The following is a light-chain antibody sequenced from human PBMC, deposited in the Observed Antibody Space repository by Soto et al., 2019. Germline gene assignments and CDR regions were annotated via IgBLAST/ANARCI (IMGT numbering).Light chain of an antibody. CDR2: SSN. Sequence: QSVLTQPPSASGTPGQRVPISCSGSSSNIGSNTVNWYQQLPGTAPKLLIFSSNQRPSGVPDRFSASKSGTSASLAISGLQSEDEADYYCSAWDDRLNGPVFGGGTKVTVL. J-gene: IGLJ2*01. V-gene: IGLV1-44*01. CDR1: SSNIGSNT. CDR3: SAWDDRLNGPV.